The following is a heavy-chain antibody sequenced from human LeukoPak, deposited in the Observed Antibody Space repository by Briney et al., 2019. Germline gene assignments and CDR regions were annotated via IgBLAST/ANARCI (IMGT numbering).Heavy chain of an antibody. CDR2: ISSRSSYI. Sequence: GGSLKLSCAASGFTFSSYSMNWVRQAPGRGLEWVSSISSRSSYIYYADSVKGRFTISRDNAKNSLYLQMNSLRAEDTAVYYCARGELYGDYDRAGPFDYWGQGTLVTVSS. J-gene: IGHJ4*02. CDR3: ARGELYGDYDRAGPFDY. CDR1: GFTFSSYS. D-gene: IGHD4-17*01. V-gene: IGHV3-21*01.